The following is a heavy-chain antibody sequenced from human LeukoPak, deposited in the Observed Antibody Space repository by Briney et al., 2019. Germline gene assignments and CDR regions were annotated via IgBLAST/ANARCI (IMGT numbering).Heavy chain of an antibody. CDR3: ARDRRQQLVRGYYFYYGMDV. Sequence: PSETLSLTCTVSGGSISSSSYYWGWIRQPPGKGLEWIGSIYCSGSTYYNPSLKSRVTISVDTSKNQLSLKLSSVTAADTAVYYCARDRRQQLVRGYYFYYGMDVWGQGTTVTVSS. V-gene: IGHV4-39*07. CDR1: GGSISSSSYY. D-gene: IGHD6-13*01. CDR2: IYCSGST. J-gene: IGHJ6*02.